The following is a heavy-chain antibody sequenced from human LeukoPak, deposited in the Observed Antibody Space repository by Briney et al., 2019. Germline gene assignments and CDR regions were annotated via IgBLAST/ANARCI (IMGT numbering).Heavy chain of an antibody. CDR3: ARAAYSGMTAGADS. D-gene: IGHD3-10*01. J-gene: IGHJ4*02. V-gene: IGHV3-23*01. CDR2: ITGSDLST. Sequence: GGSLRLSCAASGFTFSNFGMSWVRQGPGKGPEWVSSITGSDLSTYYADSVRGRFTISRDNSKNTLYLQMNSLSAEDTAVYYCARAAYSGMTAGADSWGQGTLVTVSS. CDR1: GFTFSNFG.